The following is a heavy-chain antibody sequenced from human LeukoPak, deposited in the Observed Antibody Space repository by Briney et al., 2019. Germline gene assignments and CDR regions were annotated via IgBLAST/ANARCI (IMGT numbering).Heavy chain of an antibody. CDR2: IYYTGSS. J-gene: IGHJ4*02. D-gene: IGHD3-9*01. CDR1: GGSVSISTYY. Sequence: SSETLSLTCAVSGGSVSISTYYWGWIRQPPGKGLEWIGNIYYTGSSYYNPSLKSRVTMSVDTSKNQFSLKMNSVTAADTAVYYCARLSKGRYFDYIFDFWGQGTLLTVSS. V-gene: IGHV4-39*01. CDR3: ARLSKGRYFDYIFDF.